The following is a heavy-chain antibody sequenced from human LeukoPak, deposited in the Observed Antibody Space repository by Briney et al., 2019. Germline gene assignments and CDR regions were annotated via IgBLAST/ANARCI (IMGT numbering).Heavy chain of an antibody. Sequence: GGSLRLSCAAPGFTFSSYSMNWVRQAPGKGLEWVSSISSSSSYIYYADSVKGRFTISRDNAKNSLYLQMNSLRAEDTAVYYCAREKSTTVADTFDYWGQGTLVTVSS. V-gene: IGHV3-21*01. J-gene: IGHJ4*02. D-gene: IGHD6-19*01. CDR3: AREKSTTVADTFDY. CDR1: GFTFSSYS. CDR2: ISSSSSYI.